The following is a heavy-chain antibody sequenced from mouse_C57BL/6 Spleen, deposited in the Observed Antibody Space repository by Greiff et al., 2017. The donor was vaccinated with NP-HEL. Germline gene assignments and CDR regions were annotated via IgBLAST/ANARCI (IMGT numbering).Heavy chain of an antibody. V-gene: IGHV1-52*01. J-gene: IGHJ1*03. CDR2: IDPSDSET. CDR1: GYTFTSYW. CDR3: ARIRTGYFDV. Sequence: QVQLQQPGAELVRPGSSVKLSCKASGYTFTSYWMHWVKQRPIQGLEWIGNIDPSDSETHYNQKFKNKATLTVDKSSSTAYMQLSSLTSEDSAVYYCARIRTGYFDVWGTGTTVTVSS.